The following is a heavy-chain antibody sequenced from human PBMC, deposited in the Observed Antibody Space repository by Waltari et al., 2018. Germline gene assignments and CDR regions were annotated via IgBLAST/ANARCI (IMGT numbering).Heavy chain of an antibody. CDR1: RFTFSTNP. V-gene: IGHV3-7*01. CDR3: ARYYETAGYYFPLGPFDI. Sequence: QLVESGGGSVQPGGSLRLSCAASRFTFSTNPMTWVRRAPGKGLEWVANINGDGSEKYYMDSVRGRFTISRDNAENSLELQMNSLKVEDTGVYYCARYYETAGYYFPLGPFDIWGQGTTVTVSS. D-gene: IGHD3-9*01. J-gene: IGHJ3*02. CDR2: INGDGSEK.